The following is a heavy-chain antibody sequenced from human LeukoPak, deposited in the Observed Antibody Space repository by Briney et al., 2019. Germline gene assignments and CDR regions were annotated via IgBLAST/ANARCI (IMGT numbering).Heavy chain of an antibody. Sequence: SETLSLTCTVSGGSVSSGSYYWSCIRQPPGKGLEWIEYIYYSGSTNYNPSLKSRVTISVDTSKNQFSLRLSSVTAADTAVYYCARESYYGSGSYYHSNWFDPWGQGTLVTVSS. D-gene: IGHD3-10*01. J-gene: IGHJ5*02. CDR1: GGSVSSGSYY. CDR2: IYYSGST. V-gene: IGHV4-61*01. CDR3: ARESYYGSGSYYHSNWFDP.